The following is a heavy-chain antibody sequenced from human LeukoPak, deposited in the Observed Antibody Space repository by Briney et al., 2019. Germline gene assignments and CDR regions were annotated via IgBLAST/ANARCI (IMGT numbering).Heavy chain of an antibody. Sequence: PSETLSLPYNVSGYSISSGYYWGWIRQPPGKGLEWIANIYHSGLIYYNPSLKSRITISMDTSKNQFSLKLRSVTAADTAVYYCMSNYLQGGYYFNSWGQGTLVTVSS. J-gene: IGHJ4*02. D-gene: IGHD2/OR15-2a*01. CDR2: IYHSGLI. V-gene: IGHV4-38-2*02. CDR3: MSNYLQGGYYFNS. CDR1: GYSISSGYY.